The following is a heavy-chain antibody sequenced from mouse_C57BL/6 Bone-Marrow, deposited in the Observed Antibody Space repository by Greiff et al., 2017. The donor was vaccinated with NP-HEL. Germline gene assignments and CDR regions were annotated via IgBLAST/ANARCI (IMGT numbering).Heavy chain of an antibody. Sequence: VQLQQSGAELARPGASVKLSCKASGYTFTSYGICWVNQRTGQGLEWIGEIYPRSCNTYYNEKFKGKATLTADNSSSTAYMELRSLTSEDSAVYLCARDVYYRPWFAYWRQGTLIPASA. D-gene: IGHD2-1*01. CDR2: IYPRSCNT. CDR1: GYTFTSYG. J-gene: IGHJ3*01. CDR3: ARDVYYRPWFAY. V-gene: IGHV1-81*01.